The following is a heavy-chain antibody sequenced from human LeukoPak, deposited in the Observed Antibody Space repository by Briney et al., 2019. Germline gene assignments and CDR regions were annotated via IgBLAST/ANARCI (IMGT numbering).Heavy chain of an antibody. CDR2: VYYSGST. V-gene: IGHV4-59*01. Sequence: SETLSLTCTVSGGSISSYYWSWIRQPPGKGLEWIGYVYYSGSTNYNPSFKSRVTISVDTSKNQFSLKLTSVTAADTAVYYCARGDSGSFSQFDCWGQGTLVTVSS. D-gene: IGHD1-26*01. CDR1: GGSISSYY. CDR3: ARGDSGSFSQFDC. J-gene: IGHJ4*02.